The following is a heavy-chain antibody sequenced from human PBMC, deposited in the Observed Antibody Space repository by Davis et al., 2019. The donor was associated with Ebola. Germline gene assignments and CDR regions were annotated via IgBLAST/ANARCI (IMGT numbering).Heavy chain of an antibody. CDR1: GFIFSDYS. D-gene: IGHD4-17*01. CDR2: IKTGGSST. Sequence: PGGSLRLSCAASGFIFSDYSMSWIRQAPGKGLVWVSRIKTGGSSTGYGDSVQGRFTISRDNAKNTLYLQMNSLRAEDTAVYYCARGAYGDYIVKAFDIWGQGTKVTVSS. CDR3: ARGAYGDYIVKAFDI. J-gene: IGHJ3*02. V-gene: IGHV3-74*01.